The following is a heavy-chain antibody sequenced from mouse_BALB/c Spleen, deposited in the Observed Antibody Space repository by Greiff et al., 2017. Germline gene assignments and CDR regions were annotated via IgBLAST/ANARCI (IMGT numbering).Heavy chain of an antibody. D-gene: IGHD4-1*01. CDR3: ARDGETGTDD. V-gene: IGHV5-4*02. Sequence: EVMLVESGGGLVKPGGSLKLSCAASGFTFSDYYMYWVRQTPEKRLEWVATISDGGSYTYYPDSVKGRFTISRDNAKNNLYLQMSSLKSEDTAMYYCARDGETGTDDWGQGTTLTVSS. CDR1: GFTFSDYY. J-gene: IGHJ2*01. CDR2: ISDGGSYT.